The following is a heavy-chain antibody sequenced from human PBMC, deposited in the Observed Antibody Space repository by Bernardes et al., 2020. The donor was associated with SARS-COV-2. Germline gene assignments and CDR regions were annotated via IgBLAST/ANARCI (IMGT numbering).Heavy chain of an antibody. J-gene: IGHJ6*02. D-gene: IGHD2-15*01. CDR1: GLTFSSSG. CDR2: ISGSGGST. Sequence: SLRLSCAASGLTFSSSGMSWVRQAPGKGLEWVSHISGSGGSTYSADSVKGRFTISRDNAKNTLYLQMNSLRAEDTAVYYCAKVFCSGGFCYSGYGMDVWGQGTTVTVSS. V-gene: IGHV3-23*01. CDR3: AKVFCSGGFCYSGYGMDV.